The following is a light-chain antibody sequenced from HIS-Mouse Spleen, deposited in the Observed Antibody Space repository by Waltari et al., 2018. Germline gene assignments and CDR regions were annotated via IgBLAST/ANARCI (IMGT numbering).Light chain of an antibody. J-gene: IGLJ2*01. V-gene: IGLV3-10*01. CDR2: EDS. CDR3: YSTDSSGNHRV. Sequence: SYELTQPPSVSVSPGQTARITCSGDALPKKSANWYPQKSGQAPVLVIYEDSKRPSGIPERFSGSSSGTMATLTISGAQVEDEADYYCYSTDSSGNHRVFGGGTKLTVL. CDR1: ALPKKS.